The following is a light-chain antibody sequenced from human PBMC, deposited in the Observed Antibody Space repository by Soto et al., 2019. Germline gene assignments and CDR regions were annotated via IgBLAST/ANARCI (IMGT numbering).Light chain of an antibody. CDR3: NSYAGDIIRFV. CDR1: SSDVGDYNY. Sequence: QSVLTQPASVSGSPGQSITISCTGTSSDVGDYNYVSWYQHHPGKAPKLMIYEVSNRPSGVSNRFSGSKSGNTASLTISGLQADDEADYYCNSYAGDIIRFVFGTGTKVTVL. J-gene: IGLJ1*01. V-gene: IGLV2-14*01. CDR2: EVS.